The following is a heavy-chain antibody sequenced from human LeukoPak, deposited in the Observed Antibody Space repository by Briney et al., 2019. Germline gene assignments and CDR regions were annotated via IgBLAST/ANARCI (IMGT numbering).Heavy chain of an antibody. J-gene: IGHJ4*02. CDR3: ARDKRLWISGYYLKYYFGY. CDR1: GFTFSSYW. V-gene: IGHV3-7*01. Sequence: GGSLRLSCAASGFTFSSYWMSWVRQAPGKGLEWVANIKQDGSEKYYVDSVKGRFTISRDNAKNSLYLQMNSLRAEDTAVYYCARDKRLWISGYYLKYYFGYWGQGTLVTVSS. D-gene: IGHD3-22*01. CDR2: IKQDGSEK.